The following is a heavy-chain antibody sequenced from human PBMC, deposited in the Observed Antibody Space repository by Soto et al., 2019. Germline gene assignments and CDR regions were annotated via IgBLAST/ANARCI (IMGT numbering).Heavy chain of an antibody. J-gene: IGHJ6*02. CDR1: GGSISSSNW. V-gene: IGHV4-4*02. CDR3: ARAYSSSSVWGNYYYGMDV. D-gene: IGHD6-6*01. CDR2: IYHSGST. Sequence: PSETLSLTCAVSGGSISSSNWWSWVRRPPGKGLEWIGEIYHSGSTNYNPSLKSRVTISVDKSKNQFSLKPSSVTAADTAVYYCARAYSSSSVWGNYYYGMDVWGQGTTVTVSS.